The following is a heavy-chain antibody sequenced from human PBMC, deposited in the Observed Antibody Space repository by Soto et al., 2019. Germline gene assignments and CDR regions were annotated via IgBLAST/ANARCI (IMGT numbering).Heavy chain of an antibody. CDR1: GFTFDDYA. D-gene: IGHD2-2*01. CDR3: AKDKFQEYAASVFPFDI. V-gene: IGHV3-9*01. CDR2: ISWNSGSI. J-gene: IGHJ3*02. Sequence: GGSLRLSCAASGFTFDDYAMHWVRQAPGKGLEWVSGISWNSGSIGYADSVKGRFTISRDNAKNSLYLQMNSLRAEDTALYYCAKDKFQEYAASVFPFDIWGQGTMVTVSS.